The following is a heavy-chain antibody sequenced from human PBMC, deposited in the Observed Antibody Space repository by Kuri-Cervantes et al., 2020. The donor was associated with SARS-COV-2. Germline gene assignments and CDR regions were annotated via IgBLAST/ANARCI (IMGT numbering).Heavy chain of an antibody. CDR2: ISYDGSNK. Sequence: GESLKISCAASGFTFSSYAMHWVRQAPGKGLEWMAVISYDGSNKYYADSVKGRFTISRDNSKNTLYLQMNSLRAEDTAVYYCAINLEKWELLLGVLNFDYWGQGTLVTVSS. D-gene: IGHD1-26*01. CDR3: AINLEKWELLLGVLNFDY. V-gene: IGHV3-30-3*01. J-gene: IGHJ4*02. CDR1: GFTFSSYA.